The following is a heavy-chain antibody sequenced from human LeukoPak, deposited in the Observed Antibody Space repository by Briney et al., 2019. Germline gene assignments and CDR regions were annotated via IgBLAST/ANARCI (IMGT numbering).Heavy chain of an antibody. CDR1: GFTFGTYI. Sequence: LGGSLSLSFAASGFTFGTYIMNWVRQAPGKGPEWVSSISSSSTYIYYADSVKGRFIISRDNAKNSLSLQMNSLRAEDTAVYYCARRDYYDNTIDYWGHGTPVTVSS. CDR3: ARRDYYDNTIDY. CDR2: ISSSSTYI. V-gene: IGHV3-21*01. J-gene: IGHJ4*01. D-gene: IGHD3-22*01.